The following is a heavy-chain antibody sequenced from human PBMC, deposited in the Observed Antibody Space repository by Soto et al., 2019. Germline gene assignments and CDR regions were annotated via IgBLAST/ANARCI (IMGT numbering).Heavy chain of an antibody. CDR3: ARGRFNAFGI. V-gene: IGHV6-1*01. D-gene: IGHD3-3*01. J-gene: IGHJ3*02. CDR1: GDSVSSNGFV. Sequence: QVHLHQPGQGLVKPSQTPSLTGATSGDSVSSNGFVWNWIRQSPSRGLAWLGRTYYRPKWYNDYGVTVKGRITINPDTSKNQFSLQLNSVTPEDTAVYYCARGRFNAFGIWGQGTMVTVSS. CDR2: TYYRPKWYN.